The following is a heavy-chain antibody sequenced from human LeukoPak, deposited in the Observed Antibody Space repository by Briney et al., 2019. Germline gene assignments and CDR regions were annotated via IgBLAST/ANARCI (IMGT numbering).Heavy chain of an antibody. CDR2: ISAYNGNT. CDR1: GYTFTIYG. V-gene: IGHV1-18*01. CDR3: ARVRYDFWGGYYIGGGDAYMDV. J-gene: IGHJ6*03. D-gene: IGHD3-3*01. Sequence: ASGTVCFTASGYTFTIYGFSWMRQAPGQGHEWMGGISAYNGNTNNEQKLQGRVTMTTDTSTSTAYMELRSLRSDDTAVYYCARVRYDFWGGYYIGGGDAYMDVWGKGTTVTVSS.